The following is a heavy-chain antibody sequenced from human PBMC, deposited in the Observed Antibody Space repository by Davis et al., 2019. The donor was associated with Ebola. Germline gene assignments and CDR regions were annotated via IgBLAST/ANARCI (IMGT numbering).Heavy chain of an antibody. CDR1: GFSFSSYG. Sequence: GGSLRLSCEASGFSFSSYGMHWVRQAPGKGLEWVAVISYDGSNKYYADSVKGRFTISRDNSKNTLYLQMSSLRAEDTAVYYCAKINYGYAYYYYYGMDVWGKGTTVTVSS. D-gene: IGHD5-18*01. CDR3: AKINYGYAYYYYYGMDV. CDR2: ISYDGSNK. V-gene: IGHV3-30*19. J-gene: IGHJ6*04.